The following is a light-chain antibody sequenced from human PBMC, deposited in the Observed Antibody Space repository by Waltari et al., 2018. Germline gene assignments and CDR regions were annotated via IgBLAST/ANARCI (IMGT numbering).Light chain of an antibody. V-gene: IGLV2-14*03. CDR1: SSDVGGYNY. CDR2: DVS. Sequence: QSALTQPASVSGSPGQSITISCIGTSSDVGGYNYDSWYQQHPGKPPKLMIYDVSNRPSGVSSRFSGSKSGNTASLTISGLQAEDEADYYCSSYSSSTTPLIFGGGTKLTVL. J-gene: IGLJ2*01. CDR3: SSYSSSTTPLI.